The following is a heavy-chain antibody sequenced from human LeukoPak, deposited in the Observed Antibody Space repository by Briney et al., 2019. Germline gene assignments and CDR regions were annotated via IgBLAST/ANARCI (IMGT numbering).Heavy chain of an antibody. V-gene: IGHV1-69*04. J-gene: IGHJ4*02. CDR3: ARQNYYDSSDPDY. Sequence: SVKVSCKASGGTFSSYAISWVRQAPGQGLEWMGRIIPILGIANYAQKFQGRVTFTADKSTSTAYMELSSLRSEDTAVYYCARQNYYDSSDPDYWGQGTMVTVSS. CDR1: GGTFSSYA. D-gene: IGHD3-22*01. CDR2: IIPILGIA.